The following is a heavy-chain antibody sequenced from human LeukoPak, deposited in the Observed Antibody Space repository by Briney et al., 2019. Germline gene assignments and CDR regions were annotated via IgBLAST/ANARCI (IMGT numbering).Heavy chain of an antibody. V-gene: IGHV4-30-2*01. J-gene: IGHJ5*02. CDR3: ARVSFYYDSSGYLYNWFDP. D-gene: IGHD3-22*01. Sequence: SQTLSLTCAVSGGSISSGGYSWSWIRQPPGTGLEWIGYIYHSGSTYYNPSLKSRVTISVDRSKNQFSLKLSSVTAADTAVYYCARVSFYYDSSGYLYNWFDPWGQGTLVTVSS. CDR2: IYHSGST. CDR1: GGSISSGGYS.